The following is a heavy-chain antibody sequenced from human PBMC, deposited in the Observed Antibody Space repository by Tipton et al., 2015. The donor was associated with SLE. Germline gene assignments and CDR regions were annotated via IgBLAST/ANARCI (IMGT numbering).Heavy chain of an antibody. CDR3: TRDTGFQKDFDV. V-gene: IGHV3-30*03. CDR2: ISYEDTDG. J-gene: IGHJ2*01. CDR1: GFTVSINY. Sequence: RSLRLSCAASGFTVSINYMSRVRQAPGKGLEWVALISYEDTDGFYADSVKGRFTISRDDSKSTLFLQMNSLRGEDTGVYYCTRDTGFQKDFDVWGRGTLVTVSS. D-gene: IGHD4-17*01.